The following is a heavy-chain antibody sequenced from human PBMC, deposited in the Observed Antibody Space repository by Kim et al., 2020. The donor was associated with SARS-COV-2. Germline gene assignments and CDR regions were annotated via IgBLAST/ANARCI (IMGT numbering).Heavy chain of an antibody. CDR2: IKEDGSEK. J-gene: IGHJ4*02. D-gene: IGHD2-15*01. CDR1: GFTISGNW. CDR3: ARGRGWFPD. Sequence: GGSLRLSCAASGFTISGNWMSWVRQAPGKGLEWVGNIKEDGSEKDYVDSVKGRFTISRDNAKNSLYLQMNSLRVDDTAVYYCARGRGWFPDWGQGTLVTVSS. V-gene: IGHV3-7*01.